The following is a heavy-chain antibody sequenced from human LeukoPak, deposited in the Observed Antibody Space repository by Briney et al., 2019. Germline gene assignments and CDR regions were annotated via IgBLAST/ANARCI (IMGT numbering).Heavy chain of an antibody. CDR1: GGSFSGYY. D-gene: IGHD3-22*01. CDR3: ARDLDSSGYFP. V-gene: IGHV4-34*01. J-gene: IGHJ5*02. CDR2: INHSGST. Sequence: SETLSLTCAVFGGSFSGYYWSWIRQPPEKGLEWIGEINHSGSTNYNPSLKSRVTISVDTSKNQFSLKLSSVTAADTAVYYCARDLDSSGYFPWGQGTLVTVSS.